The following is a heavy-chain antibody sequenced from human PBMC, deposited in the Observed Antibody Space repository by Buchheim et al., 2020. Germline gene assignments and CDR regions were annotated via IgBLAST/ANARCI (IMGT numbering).Heavy chain of an antibody. V-gene: IGHV4-34*01. CDR3: ARGITEDTAMVRYYYGMDV. Sequence: QVQLQQWGAGLLKPSETLSLTCAVYGGSFSGYYWSWIRQPPGKGLEWIGEINHSGSTNYNPSLKSRVTTSVDTSKNPFYMKLSSVTAADTAVYYCARGITEDTAMVRYYYGMDVWGQGTT. D-gene: IGHD5-18*01. J-gene: IGHJ6*02. CDR1: GGSFSGYY. CDR2: INHSGST.